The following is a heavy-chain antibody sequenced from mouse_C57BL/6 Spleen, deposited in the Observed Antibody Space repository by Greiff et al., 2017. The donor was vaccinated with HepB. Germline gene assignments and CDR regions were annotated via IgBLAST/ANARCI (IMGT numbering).Heavy chain of an antibody. V-gene: IGHV5-16*01. Sequence: EVMLVESEGGLVQPGSSMKLSCTASGFTFSDYYMAWVRQVPEKGLEWVANINYDGSSTYYLDSLKSRFIISRDNAKNILYLQMSSLKSEDTATYYCARGLYGSSPGYFDVWGTGTTVTVSS. CDR1: GFTFSDYY. CDR3: ARGLYGSSPGYFDV. CDR2: INYDGSST. D-gene: IGHD1-1*01. J-gene: IGHJ1*03.